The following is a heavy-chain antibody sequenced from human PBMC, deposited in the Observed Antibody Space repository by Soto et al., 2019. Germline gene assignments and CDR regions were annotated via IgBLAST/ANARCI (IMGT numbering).Heavy chain of an antibody. CDR1: GFTFNTYG. V-gene: IGHV3-33*01. Sequence: PGGSLRLSCAASGFTFNTYGFNWVRQAPGKGLEWVAVMWYDGNTKYYADSVKGRFTISRDNLKKTLYLQMNSLTAEDTAVYYCARPLVAPVAGPYYYGMDVWGQGTTVTVSS. CDR3: ARPLVAPVAGPYYYGMDV. CDR2: MWYDGNTK. D-gene: IGHD6-19*01. J-gene: IGHJ6*02.